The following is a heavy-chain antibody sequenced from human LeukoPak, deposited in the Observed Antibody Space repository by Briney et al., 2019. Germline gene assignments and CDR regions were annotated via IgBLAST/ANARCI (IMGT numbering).Heavy chain of an antibody. CDR2: IYYSGST. CDR1: GVSISSYY. D-gene: IGHD3-22*01. J-gene: IGHJ4*02. CDR3: ARGKYNYDSRPVAGWYFDY. V-gene: IGHV4-59*01. Sequence: SGTLSLTCTVSGVSISSYYWSWIRQPPGKGLEWIGYIYYSGSTNYNPSLKSRVTISGDTSKNQFSLKLSSVTAADTAVYYCARGKYNYDSRPVAGWYFDYWGQGTLVTVSS.